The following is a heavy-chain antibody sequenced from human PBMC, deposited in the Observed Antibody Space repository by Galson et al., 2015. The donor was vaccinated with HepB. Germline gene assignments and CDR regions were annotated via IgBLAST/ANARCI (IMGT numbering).Heavy chain of an antibody. CDR3: ATHASYYDILTVYYGMDV. CDR2: ISSSSSTI. CDR1: GFTFSSYS. V-gene: IGHV3-48*02. Sequence: SLRLSCAASGFTFSSYSMNWVRQAPGKGLEWVSYISSSSSTIYYADSVKGRFTISRDNAKNSLYLQMNSLRDEDTAVYYCATHASYYDILTVYYGMDVWGQGTTVTVSS. J-gene: IGHJ6*02. D-gene: IGHD3-9*01.